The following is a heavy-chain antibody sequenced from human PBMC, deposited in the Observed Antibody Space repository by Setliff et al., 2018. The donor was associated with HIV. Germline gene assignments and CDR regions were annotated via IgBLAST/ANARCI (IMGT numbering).Heavy chain of an antibody. V-gene: IGHV4-39*07. D-gene: IGHD3-22*01. J-gene: IGHJ4*02. CDR2: IYFTGRT. Sequence: TSETLSLTCTVSGGSISSSSYYWGWIRQPPGKGLEWIGSIYFTGRTYYNPSLKSRVTISVDTSKNQFSLKLSSVTAADTAVYYCASTTYYYDSSGYNSWPLFDYWGQGTLVTVSS. CDR3: ASTTYYYDSSGYNSWPLFDY. CDR1: GGSISSSSYY.